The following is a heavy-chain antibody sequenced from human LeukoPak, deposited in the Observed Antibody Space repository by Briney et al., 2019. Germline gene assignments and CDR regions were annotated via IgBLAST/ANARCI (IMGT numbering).Heavy chain of an antibody. CDR1: GGTFSSYA. CDR3: ASSGGDCSYYYYGMDV. D-gene: IGHD2-21*02. Sequence: EASVKVSCKASGGTFSSYAISWVRQAPGQGLEWMGRIIPILGIANYAQKFQGRVTITADKSTSTAYMELSSLRSEDTAVYYCASSGGDCSYYYYGMDVWGQGTTVTVSS. V-gene: IGHV1-69*04. CDR2: IIPILGIA. J-gene: IGHJ6*02.